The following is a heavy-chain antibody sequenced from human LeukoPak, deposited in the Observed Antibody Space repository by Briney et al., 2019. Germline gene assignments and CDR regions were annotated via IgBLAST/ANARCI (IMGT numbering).Heavy chain of an antibody. D-gene: IGHD3-10*01. J-gene: IGHJ4*02. CDR1: GITLSNYG. V-gene: IGHV3-23*01. Sequence: GGSLRLSCAVSGITLSNYGMSWVRQAPGKGLEWGAGIIDSGGSTNYADSVKGRVTISRDNPNNTRYLQMTSLRAEDTAVYFCAKRGVVIRVFLVGFNKEAYYFESWGQGALVTVSS. CDR2: IIDSGGST. CDR3: AKRGVVIRVFLVGFNKEAYYFES.